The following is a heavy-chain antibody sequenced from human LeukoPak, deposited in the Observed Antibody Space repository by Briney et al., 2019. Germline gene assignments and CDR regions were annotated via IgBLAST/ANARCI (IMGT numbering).Heavy chain of an antibody. D-gene: IGHD1-26*01. V-gene: IGHV3-23*01. CDR3: GSGSYFLFDY. CDR1: GFTFSSYA. Sequence: GGSLRLSCAASGFTFSSYAMSWVRQAPGKGLEWVSAISGSGGSTYYAGSVKGRFTISRDNSKNTLYLQMNSLRAEDTAVYYCGSGSYFLFDYWGQGTLVTVSS. J-gene: IGHJ4*02. CDR2: ISGSGGST.